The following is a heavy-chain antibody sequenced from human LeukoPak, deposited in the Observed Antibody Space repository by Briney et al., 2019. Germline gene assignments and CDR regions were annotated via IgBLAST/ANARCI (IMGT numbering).Heavy chain of an antibody. Sequence: EASVKVSCKASGYTFTGYYMHWVRQAPGQGLEWMGWINPNSGGTNYAQKFQGRVTMTRDTSISTAYMELSRLRSDDTAVYYCAREFERTDAFDIWGQGTMVTVSS. CDR3: AREFERTDAFDI. D-gene: IGHD3-9*01. CDR2: INPNSGGT. V-gene: IGHV1-2*02. CDR1: GYTFTGYY. J-gene: IGHJ3*02.